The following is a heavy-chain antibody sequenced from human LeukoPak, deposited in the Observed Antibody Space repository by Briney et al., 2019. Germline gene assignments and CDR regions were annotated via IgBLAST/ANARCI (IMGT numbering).Heavy chain of an antibody. CDR2: ISYDGGIK. CDR1: GFTFSSHG. V-gene: IGHV3-30*18. J-gene: IGHJ4*02. CDR3: AKRSMLSSSWTPLDH. D-gene: IGHD6-13*01. Sequence: GRSLRLSCAASGFTFSSHGMHWVRQAPGKGLEWVALISYDGGIKYYGDSVKGRFTISRDNAKNTLYLQMNSLGAEDTAVYYCAKRSMLSSSWTPLDHWGQGALVTVSS.